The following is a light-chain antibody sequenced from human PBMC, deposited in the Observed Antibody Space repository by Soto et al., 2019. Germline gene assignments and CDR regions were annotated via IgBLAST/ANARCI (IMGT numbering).Light chain of an antibody. CDR2: ANN. Sequence: QTVLTQPPSVSGPPGQRVTISCTGSSTNIGAGYDVHWYQQLPGTAPKLLIYANNNRPSGVPDRFSGSKSGTSASLAITGLQAEDEADYYCQSYDSSLSGYFEFGTGTKVTVL. CDR3: QSYDSSLSGYFE. V-gene: IGLV1-40*01. J-gene: IGLJ1*01. CDR1: STNIGAGYD.